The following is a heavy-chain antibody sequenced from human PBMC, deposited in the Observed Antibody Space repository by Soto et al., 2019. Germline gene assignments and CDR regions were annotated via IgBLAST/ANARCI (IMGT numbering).Heavy chain of an antibody. CDR2: SYHSGST. V-gene: IGHV4-4*02. J-gene: IGHJ6*02. CDR1: GGSISSSNW. CDR3: ARASVAAAGNGVDYYSYYGLDV. D-gene: IGHD6-13*01. Sequence: KSSETLSLTCAVSGGSISSSNWWSWVRQPPGKGREWIGESYHSGSTNYNPSLKSRVTISVDKTKSQFFLMISTLTTAATAVYYCARASVAAAGNGVDYYSYYGLDVWGQGTTVTVSS.